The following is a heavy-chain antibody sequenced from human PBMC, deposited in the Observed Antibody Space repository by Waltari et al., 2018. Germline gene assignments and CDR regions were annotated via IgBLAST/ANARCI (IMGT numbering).Heavy chain of an antibody. J-gene: IGHJ6*02. CDR1: GLTFSSYA. CDR2: IKTNGDT. V-gene: IGHV3-23*01. D-gene: IGHD1-26*01. CDR3: ASSGSYSHRTRMDV. Sequence: EVQLLESGGDLVRPGGSLRLSCEASGLTFSSYAMNWVRQAPGKGLGWGSMIKTNGDTYHADSWKGRFTISRDNSKSTLFLQMNSLRAEDTAVYYCASSGSYSHRTRMDVWGQGTKVTVSS.